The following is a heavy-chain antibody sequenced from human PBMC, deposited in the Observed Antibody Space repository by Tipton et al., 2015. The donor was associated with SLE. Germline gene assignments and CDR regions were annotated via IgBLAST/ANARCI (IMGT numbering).Heavy chain of an antibody. CDR2: IRQDGSEK. Sequence: SLRLSCAASGFTFGTYWMSWVRQAPGKGLEWVANIRQDGSEKYYVDSVKGRFTISRDNAKNSLYLQMNSLRAEDTAVYYCARVVYYDSRRGAAFDIWGQGTMVTVSS. V-gene: IGHV3-7*05. J-gene: IGHJ3*02. D-gene: IGHD3-22*01. CDR1: GFTFGTYW. CDR3: ARVVYYDSRRGAAFDI.